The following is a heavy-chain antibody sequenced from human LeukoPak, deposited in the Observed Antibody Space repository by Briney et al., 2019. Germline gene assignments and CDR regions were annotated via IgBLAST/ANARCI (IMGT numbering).Heavy chain of an antibody. Sequence: TGGSLRLSCAASGFTFSSYSMNWVRQTPGKGLEWVSSISSSSSYIYYADSVKGRFTISRDNAKNSLYLQMNSLRAEDTAVYYCARAAYDSSGYYYWGQGTLVTVSS. V-gene: IGHV3-21*01. J-gene: IGHJ4*02. CDR2: ISSSSSYI. D-gene: IGHD3-22*01. CDR3: ARAAYDSSGYYY. CDR1: GFTFSSYS.